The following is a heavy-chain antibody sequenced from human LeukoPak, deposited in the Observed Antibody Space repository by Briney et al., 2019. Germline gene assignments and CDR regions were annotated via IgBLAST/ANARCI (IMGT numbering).Heavy chain of an antibody. CDR3: ARSGYVFDY. D-gene: IGHD5-12*01. J-gene: IGHJ4*02. Sequence: GSLRLSCAASGFTFSSYAMHWVRQAPGKGLEWVAVISYDGSNKYYADSVKGRFTISRDNSKNTLYLQMNSLRAEDTAVYYCARSGYVFDYWGQGTLVTVSS. CDR2: ISYDGSNK. V-gene: IGHV3-30-3*01. CDR1: GFTFSSYA.